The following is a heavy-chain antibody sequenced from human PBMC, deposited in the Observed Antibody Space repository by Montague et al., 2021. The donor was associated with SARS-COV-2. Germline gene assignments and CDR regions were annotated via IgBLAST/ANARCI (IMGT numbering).Heavy chain of an antibody. J-gene: IGHJ3*01. CDR3: ARWDIPRGTLSV. Sequence: CAISGDSVFGLRARSNWHTHSLSSRPDRLWRTHHETKWLNDYRGSVRSRMIINPDTSRNQFSLQLNSVTPEDTAVYYCARWDIPRGTLSVWGQGTMVTVSS. CDR1: GDSVFGLRAR. D-gene: IGHD3-16*01. CDR2: THHETKWLN. V-gene: IGHV6-1*01.